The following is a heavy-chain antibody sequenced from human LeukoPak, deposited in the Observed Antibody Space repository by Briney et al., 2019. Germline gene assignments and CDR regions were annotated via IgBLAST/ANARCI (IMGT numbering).Heavy chain of an antibody. J-gene: IGHJ3*02. Sequence: SETLSLTCTVSGGSISSYYWSWIRQPAGRGLEWIGRIYTSGSTNYNPSLKSRVTMSVDTSKNQFSLKLSSVTAADTAVYYCAGPARRYCTNGVCSDAFDIWGQGTMVTVSS. CDR2: IYTSGST. CDR1: GGSISSYY. D-gene: IGHD2-8*01. CDR3: AGPARRYCTNGVCSDAFDI. V-gene: IGHV4-4*07.